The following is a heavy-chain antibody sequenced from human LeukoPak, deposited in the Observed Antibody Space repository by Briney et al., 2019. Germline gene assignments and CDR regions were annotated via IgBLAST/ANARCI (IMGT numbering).Heavy chain of an antibody. D-gene: IGHD6-19*01. J-gene: IGHJ4*02. Sequence: GRSLRLSCADSGFTFRTFAMHWVRQSPGKGLEWLPVITSDGSNKYYADSVKGRFTISRDNSKNTWYLQMNSLRADDTAVYYCARGSFQDSGWYGNFDYWGQGTLVTVSS. CDR2: ITSDGSNK. CDR3: ARGSFQDSGWYGNFDY. V-gene: IGHV3-30*04. CDR1: GFTFRTFA.